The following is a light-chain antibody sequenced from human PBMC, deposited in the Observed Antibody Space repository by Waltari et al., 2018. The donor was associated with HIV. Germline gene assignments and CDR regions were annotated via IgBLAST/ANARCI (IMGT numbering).Light chain of an antibody. CDR3: QQRSNWPLT. Sequence: EIVLTQSPATLSLSPGKRATFSCRASQSVSSYFAWYQQKPGQAPSLLIYDASNRATCMPARFSGSEYGTDYTRTSSSLEPEDFAFYYCQQRSNWPLTLGGGTKVESK. CDR2: DAS. V-gene: IGKV3-11*01. J-gene: IGKJ4*02. CDR1: QSVSSY.